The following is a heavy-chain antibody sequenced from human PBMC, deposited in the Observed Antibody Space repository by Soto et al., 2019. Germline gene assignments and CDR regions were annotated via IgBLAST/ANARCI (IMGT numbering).Heavy chain of an antibody. Sequence: QVQLQQWGAGLLKPSETLSLTCAVYGGSFSGYFWNWIRQPPGKGLEWIGEINQSASTNYNPSLKSRVTISVDTSKNQFSLKLSSVTAADTAVYYCARGRENGSTFSTPDHWGQGTLVTVSS. CDR2: INQSAST. CDR3: ARGRENGSTFSTPDH. CDR1: GGSFSGYF. J-gene: IGHJ4*02. D-gene: IGHD1-26*01. V-gene: IGHV4-34*01.